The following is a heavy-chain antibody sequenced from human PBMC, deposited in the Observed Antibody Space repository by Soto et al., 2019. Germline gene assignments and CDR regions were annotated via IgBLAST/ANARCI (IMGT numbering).Heavy chain of an antibody. Sequence: QVQLVQSGAEVMMPGASVKVSCKASGGTFSTYPINWVRPAPGQGLEWMGGIIPLFGPTNYAQRFKGRFSITADDSTRTAYRELSSLRAEDAAVYYGARGATHGSIWYCGFDPWGQGTLGTV. V-gene: IGHV1-69*19. CDR1: GGTFSTYP. CDR3: ARGATHGSIWYCGFDP. D-gene: IGHD6-13*01. J-gene: IGHJ5*02. CDR2: IIPLFGPT.